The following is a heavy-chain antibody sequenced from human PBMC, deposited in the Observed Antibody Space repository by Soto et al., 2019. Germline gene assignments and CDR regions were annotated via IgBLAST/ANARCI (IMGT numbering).Heavy chain of an antibody. CDR1: GHTFTGHH. CDR3: AIETTGNAGFDY. J-gene: IGHJ4*02. D-gene: IGHD3-10*01. V-gene: IGHV1-2*02. Sequence: ASVKVSCKASGHTFTGHHMHWVRQAPGQGLEWMGLIDLDIGDTKYAQKFQGRVTSTSDTSITTAYMELRGLRSDDTAVYYCAIETTGNAGFDYWGQGTLCIVSS. CDR2: IDLDIGDT.